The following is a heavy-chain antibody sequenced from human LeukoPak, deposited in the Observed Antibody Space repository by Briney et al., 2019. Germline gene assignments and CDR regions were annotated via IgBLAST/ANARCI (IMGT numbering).Heavy chain of an antibody. CDR2: ISGSGGST. Sequence: GGSLRLSCAASGFTFSSYAISWVRQAPGKGLEWVSAISGSGGSTYYADSVKGRFTISRDNSKNTLYLQMNSLRAEDTAVYYCAKPSGLTGYRNYWYFDLWGRGTLVTVSS. J-gene: IGHJ2*01. CDR1: GFTFSSYA. V-gene: IGHV3-23*01. CDR3: AKPSGLTGYRNYWYFDL. D-gene: IGHD3-9*01.